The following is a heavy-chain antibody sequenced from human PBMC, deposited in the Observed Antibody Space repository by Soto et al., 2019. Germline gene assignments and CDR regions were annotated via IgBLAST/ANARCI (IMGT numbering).Heavy chain of an antibody. CDR1: GFTFSSYA. CDR3: ARGGRRAVVYYYYYDMDV. J-gene: IGHJ6*02. D-gene: IGHD6-19*01. V-gene: IGHV3-30-3*01. Sequence: QVQLVASGGGVVQPGRSLRLSCAASGFTFSSYAMHWVRQAPGKGLEWVAVISYDGSNKYYADSVKGRFTISRDNSKNTLYLQMNSLRAEDTAVYDCARGGRRAVVYYYYYDMDVWGQGTTVTVSS. CDR2: ISYDGSNK.